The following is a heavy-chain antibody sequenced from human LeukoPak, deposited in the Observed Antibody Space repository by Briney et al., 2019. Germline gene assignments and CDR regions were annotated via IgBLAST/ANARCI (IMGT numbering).Heavy chain of an antibody. J-gene: IGHJ4*02. CDR2: ISYDGSNK. Sequence: GGSLRPSCAASGFTFSSYAMHWVRQAPGKGLEWVAVISYDGSNKYYADSVKGRFTISRDNSKNTLYLQMNSLRAEDTAVYYCARDRSGTFDYWGQGTLVTVSS. CDR3: ARDRSGTFDY. V-gene: IGHV3-30*04. D-gene: IGHD1-1*01. CDR1: GFTFSSYA.